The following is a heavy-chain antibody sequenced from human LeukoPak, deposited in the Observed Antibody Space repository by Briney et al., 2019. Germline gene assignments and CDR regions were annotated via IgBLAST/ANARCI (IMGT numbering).Heavy chain of an antibody. D-gene: IGHD3-3*01. CDR3: ARFHLILGFDP. J-gene: IGHJ5*02. V-gene: IGHV3-23*01. CDR1: GFTFSSYA. Sequence: GGSLRLSCAASGFTFSSYAMSWVRQAPGKGLEWVSAISGSGGSTYYADSVKGRFTISRDNSKNTLYLQMNGLRAEDTAVYYCARFHLILGFDPWGQGTLVTVSS. CDR2: ISGSGGST.